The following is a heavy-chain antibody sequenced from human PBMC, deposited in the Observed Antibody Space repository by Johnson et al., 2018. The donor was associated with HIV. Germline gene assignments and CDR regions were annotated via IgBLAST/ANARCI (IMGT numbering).Heavy chain of an antibody. CDR1: GFTFSSYG. D-gene: IGHD4-23*01. V-gene: IGHV3-33*06. Sequence: QMLLVESGGGVVQPGKSLRLSCAASGFTFSSYGMHWVRQAPGRGLEWVANIKQDGSEKYYADSVKGRFTISRDNSKNKLYLQMNSLRAEDTALYYCAKRTGNYGGVFDMWGQGTVVTVSS. CDR2: IKQDGSEK. CDR3: AKRTGNYGGVFDM. J-gene: IGHJ3*02.